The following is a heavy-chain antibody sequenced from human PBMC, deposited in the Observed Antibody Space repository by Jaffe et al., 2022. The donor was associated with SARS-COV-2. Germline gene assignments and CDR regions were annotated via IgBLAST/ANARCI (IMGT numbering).Heavy chain of an antibody. CDR1: GFTFSSYA. CDR2: ISYDGSDK. CDR3: AREPLGYCSGGSCYSHAFDM. J-gene: IGHJ3*02. D-gene: IGHD2-15*01. Sequence: HLVESGGGVVQPGRSLRLSCAASGFTFSSYAMNWVRQAPGKGLEWVALISYDGSDKYYADSVKGRFTISRDNSKNTLYLQMNSLRAEDTAVYYCAREPLGYCSGGSCYSHAFDMWGQGTLVTVSS. V-gene: IGHV3-30*04.